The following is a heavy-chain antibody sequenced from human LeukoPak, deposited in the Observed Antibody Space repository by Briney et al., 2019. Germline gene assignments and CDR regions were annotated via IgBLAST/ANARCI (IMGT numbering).Heavy chain of an antibody. CDR1: GFTFSSYA. CDR3: AKAEGITMIVVVITPFDY. V-gene: IGHV3-23*01. Sequence: GGSLRLSCAASGFTFSSYAMSWVGQARGKGVEWVSAISGSGGGKYYADSVKGRLTISRDNYKNRLYVQMNRLRGEDTAVYYCAKAEGITMIVVVITPFDYWGQGTLVTVSS. D-gene: IGHD3-22*01. J-gene: IGHJ4*02. CDR2: ISGSGGGK.